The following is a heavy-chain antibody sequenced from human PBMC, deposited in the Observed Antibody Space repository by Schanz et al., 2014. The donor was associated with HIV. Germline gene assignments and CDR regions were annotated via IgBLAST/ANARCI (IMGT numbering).Heavy chain of an antibody. CDR2: IRNKAHGQTT. Sequence: EVQLLESGGGLVQPGESLRLSCAVSGFRFSSHAMTWVRQAPGRGLEWIARIRNKAHGQTTEYAASVKGRLTISRDNSENSLYLQMNSLRTEDTAVYYCARGKNSFDYWGQGALITVSS. CDR1: GFRFSSHA. V-gene: IGHV3-72*01. J-gene: IGHJ4*02. CDR3: ARGKNSFDY.